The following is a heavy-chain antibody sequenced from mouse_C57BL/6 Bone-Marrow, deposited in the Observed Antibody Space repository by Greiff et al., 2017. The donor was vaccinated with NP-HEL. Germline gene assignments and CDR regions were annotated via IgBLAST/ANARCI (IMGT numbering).Heavy chain of an antibody. J-gene: IGHJ4*01. Sequence: EVQLVESGGDLVKPGGSLKLSCAASGFTFSSYGMSWVRQTPDKRLEWVATISSGGSYTYYPDSVKGRFTISRDNAKNTLYLQMSSLKSEDTAMYYCARSWGYYAMDYWGQGTSVTVSS. CDR3: ARSWGYYAMDY. CDR2: ISSGGSYT. CDR1: GFTFSSYG. V-gene: IGHV5-6*01.